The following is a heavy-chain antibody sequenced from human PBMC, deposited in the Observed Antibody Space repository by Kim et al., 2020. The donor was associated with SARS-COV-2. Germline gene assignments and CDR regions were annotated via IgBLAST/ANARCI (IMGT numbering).Heavy chain of an antibody. Sequence: SETLSLTCALYGGSFSDYYWSWIRQPPGKGLEWIGEINHSGSNNYNPSFTSRVTISVDTSKNQFSLNLSSVTAADTAVYYCARGRFIGSGFFRRFFDYWGQGTLVTVSS. J-gene: IGHJ4*02. CDR1: GGSFSDYY. V-gene: IGHV4-34*01. D-gene: IGHD3-10*01. CDR2: INHSGSN. CDR3: ARGRFIGSGFFRRFFDY.